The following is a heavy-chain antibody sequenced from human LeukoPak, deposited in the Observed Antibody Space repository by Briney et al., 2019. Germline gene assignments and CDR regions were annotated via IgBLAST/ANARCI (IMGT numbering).Heavy chain of an antibody. Sequence: GDSLKISCKGSGYRFTSYWIAWVRQMPGKGLEWMGIIYPGDSDTRYSPSFQGQVSISADKSISTAYLQWSSLKASDTAMYYCARHGSSSWPVDYWGQGTLVTVSS. CDR3: ARHGSSSWPVDY. CDR1: GYRFTSYW. V-gene: IGHV5-51*01. J-gene: IGHJ4*02. CDR2: IYPGDSDT. D-gene: IGHD6-13*01.